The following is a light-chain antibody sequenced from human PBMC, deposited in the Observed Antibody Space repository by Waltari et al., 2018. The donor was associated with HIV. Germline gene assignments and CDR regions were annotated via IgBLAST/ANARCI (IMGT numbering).Light chain of an antibody. Sequence: YELTQPPSVSVSPGQTASIPCSGAKLGDKYACWYQQKPGQSPVLVIYQDNKRSSGIPERFSGSNSGNTATLTISGTQAMDEADYYCQAWDSSTPVVFGGGTKLTVL. CDR1: KLGDKY. CDR2: QDN. V-gene: IGLV3-1*01. CDR3: QAWDSSTPVV. J-gene: IGLJ2*01.